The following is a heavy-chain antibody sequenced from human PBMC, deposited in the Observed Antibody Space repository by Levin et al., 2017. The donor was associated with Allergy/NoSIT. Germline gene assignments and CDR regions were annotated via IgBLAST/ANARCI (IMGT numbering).Heavy chain of an antibody. CDR1: GGSISSYY. D-gene: IGHD1-26*01. Sequence: SETLSLTCTVSGGSISSYYWSWIRQPPGKGLEWIGYIYYSGSTNYNPSLKSRVTISVDTSKNQFSLKLSSVTAADTAVYYCARGVQWELLSYFDYWGQGTLVTVSS. CDR2: IYYSGST. J-gene: IGHJ4*02. V-gene: IGHV4-59*01. CDR3: ARGVQWELLSYFDY.